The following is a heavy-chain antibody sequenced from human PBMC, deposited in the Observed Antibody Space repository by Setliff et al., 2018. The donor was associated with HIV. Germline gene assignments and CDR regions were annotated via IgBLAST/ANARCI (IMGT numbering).Heavy chain of an antibody. Sequence: SETLSLTCTVSGASVSRYYWSWIRQSPGKGLEWIGYIYYSGSTNYNPSLKSRVTISVDTSKNQFSLKLSSVTAVDTAVYYCARRGGTYEGWFDPWGQGILVTVSS. D-gene: IGHD1-26*01. CDR1: GASVSRYY. CDR2: IYYSGST. V-gene: IGHV4-59*08. CDR3: ARRGGTYEGWFDP. J-gene: IGHJ5*02.